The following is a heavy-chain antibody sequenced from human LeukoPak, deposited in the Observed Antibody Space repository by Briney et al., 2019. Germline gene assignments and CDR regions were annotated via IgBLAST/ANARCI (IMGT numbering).Heavy chain of an antibody. CDR2: ISAYNGNT. CDR3: ARDPRRGYCTNGVCYRGDFYYYYGMDV. J-gene: IGHJ6*02. Sequence: ASLKVSCKASRYTFTSYGISWVRKAPGQGLEWMGWISAYNGNTNYAQKLQGRVTMTTDTATSTAYMELRSLRSDDTAVYYCARDPRRGYCTNGVCYRGDFYYYYGMDVWGQGTTVTVSS. D-gene: IGHD2-8*01. CDR1: RYTFTSYG. V-gene: IGHV1-18*01.